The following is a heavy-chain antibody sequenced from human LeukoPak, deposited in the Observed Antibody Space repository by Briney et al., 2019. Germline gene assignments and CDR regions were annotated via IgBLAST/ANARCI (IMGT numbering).Heavy chain of an antibody. CDR3: ARGPPIYNWNYVGRGWFDP. D-gene: IGHD1-7*01. J-gene: IGHJ5*02. V-gene: IGHV4-39*07. Sequence: SETLSLTCTVSGGSISSSSYYWGWIRQPPGKGLEWIGSIYYSGSTYYNPSLKSRVTISVDTSKNQFSLKLSSVTAADTAVYYCARGPPIYNWNYVGRGWFDPWGQGTLVTVSS. CDR1: GGSISSSSYY. CDR2: IYYSGST.